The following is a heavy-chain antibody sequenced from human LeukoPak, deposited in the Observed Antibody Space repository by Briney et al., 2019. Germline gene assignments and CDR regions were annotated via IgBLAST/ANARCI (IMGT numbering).Heavy chain of an antibody. CDR1: GGSGGSGSYY. J-gene: IGHJ5*02. CDR2: IYYSGCT. CDR3: ARNHVVVTAIRFDP. Sequence: SETLSLTCSVSGGSGGSGSYYWSWIRQPPGKGLEWIGYIYYSGCTKYNPSLKSRVTISVDTAKNQFFLKLSSVTAADTAVYYCARNHVVVTAIRFDPWGQGTLVTVSS. V-gene: IGHV4-61*01. D-gene: IGHD2-21*02.